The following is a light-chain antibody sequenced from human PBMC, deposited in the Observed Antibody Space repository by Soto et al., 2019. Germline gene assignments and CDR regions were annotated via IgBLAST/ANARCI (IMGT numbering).Light chain of an antibody. V-gene: IGLV1-47*01. CDR3: SAWDDSLSGYV. Sequence: QLVLTQPPSASGTPGQRVTISCSGSSSNIGSNYVYWYQQLPGTAPKIIIYRNNQRPSGVPDRISGSKSGTSASLAISGLRSEDEADYYCSAWDDSLSGYVFGTGTKVTVL. J-gene: IGLJ1*01. CDR1: SSNIGSNY. CDR2: RNN.